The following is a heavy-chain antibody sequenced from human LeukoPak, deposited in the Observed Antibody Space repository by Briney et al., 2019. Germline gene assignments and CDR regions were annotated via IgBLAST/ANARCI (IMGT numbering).Heavy chain of an antibody. J-gene: IGHJ6*02. D-gene: IGHD3-10*01. Sequence: PSQTLSLTCTISGASIGTGGFYWTWIRQPPGAGLEWIGYIYYTGSVDYNASLKSRLTISLDTSKNQFSLKLNSVTAADTAVYYCARDHSYYFGSQTSTLDVWGQGTAVTVSS. CDR3: ARDHSYYFGSQTSTLDV. CDR2: IYYTGSV. CDR1: GASIGTGGFY. V-gene: IGHV4-31*03.